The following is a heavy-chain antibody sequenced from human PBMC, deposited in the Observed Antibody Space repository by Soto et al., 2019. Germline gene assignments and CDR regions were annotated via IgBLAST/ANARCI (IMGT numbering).Heavy chain of an antibody. Sequence: PGGSLRLSCAASGFTFDDYAMHWVRQAPGKGLEWVSGISWNSGSIGYADSVKGRFTISRDNAKNSLYLQTNSLRAEDTALYYCAKDTSITGTTSFDYWGQGTLVTVSS. CDR1: GFTFDDYA. V-gene: IGHV3-9*01. CDR2: ISWNSGSI. CDR3: AKDTSITGTTSFDY. J-gene: IGHJ4*02. D-gene: IGHD1-7*01.